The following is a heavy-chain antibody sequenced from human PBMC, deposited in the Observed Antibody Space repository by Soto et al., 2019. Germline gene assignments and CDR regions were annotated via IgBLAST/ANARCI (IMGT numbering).Heavy chain of an antibody. CDR3: ARDQEGGTDV. J-gene: IGHJ6*02. V-gene: IGHV3-21*01. CDR1: GFNFRTYS. Sequence: EVQLVESGGGLVRPGGSLRLSCAASGFNFRTYSMNWVRQAPGKGLECVSSITTSTTYTFYADSVKGRFTISRDDAKNSLYLQMNSLRAEDTAVYYCARDQEGGTDVWGPGTTFTVSS. CDR2: ITTSTTYT.